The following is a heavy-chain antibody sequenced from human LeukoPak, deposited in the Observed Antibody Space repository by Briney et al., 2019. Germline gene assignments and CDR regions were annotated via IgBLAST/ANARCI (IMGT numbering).Heavy chain of an antibody. J-gene: IGHJ2*01. CDR2: IYYSGST. D-gene: IGHD2-2*01. CDR3: ARHSCSSTSCPIVPYWYFDL. Sequence: SETLSLTCTVSGGSISSSSYYWGWIRQPPGKGLEWIGSIYYSGSTYYNPSLKSRVTISVDTSRNQFSLKLSSVTAADTAVYYCARHSCSSTSCPIVPYWYFDLWGRGTLVTVSS. CDR1: GGSISSSSYY. V-gene: IGHV4-39*01.